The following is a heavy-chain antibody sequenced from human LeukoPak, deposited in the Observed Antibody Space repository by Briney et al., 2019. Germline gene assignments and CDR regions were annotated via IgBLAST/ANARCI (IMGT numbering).Heavy chain of an antibody. CDR3: AKDLPARPAIDS. Sequence: GGSLRLSCAASGFTFRTFGMHWVRQAPGKGLEWLTAISYDGGDRYYADSVKGRFTISRDNSRNTVYLQMDSQRPEDTAIYYCAKDLPARPAIDSWGQGTPVTVSS. CDR1: GFTFRTFG. CDR2: ISYDGGDR. J-gene: IGHJ4*02. V-gene: IGHV3-30*18. D-gene: IGHD6-6*01.